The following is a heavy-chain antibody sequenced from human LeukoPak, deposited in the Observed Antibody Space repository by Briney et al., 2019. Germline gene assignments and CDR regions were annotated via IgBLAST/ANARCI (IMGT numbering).Heavy chain of an antibody. V-gene: IGHV3-9*01. J-gene: IGHJ4*02. D-gene: IGHD2-21*02. CDR2: ISWNSGSI. CDR3: AKDNCGGDCYYDY. CDR1: GFTFDDYA. Sequence: GGSLRLSCAASGFTFDDYAMHWVRQAPGKGLEWVSGISWNSGSIGYADSVKGRFTISRDNAKNSLYLQMNSLRAEDTALYYCAKDNCGGDCYYDYWGQGTLVTASS.